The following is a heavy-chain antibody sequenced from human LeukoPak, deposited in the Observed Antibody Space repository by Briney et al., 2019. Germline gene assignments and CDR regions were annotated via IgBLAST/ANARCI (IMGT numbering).Heavy chain of an antibody. Sequence: GGSLRLSCAASGFTFSDYYMSWIRQAPGKGLEWVSYISSSGSTIYYADSVKGRLTISRDNAKNSLYLQMNSLRAEDTAVYYCARADYDSAWGFDYWGQGTLVTVSS. CDR2: ISSSGSTI. V-gene: IGHV3-11*04. D-gene: IGHD3-22*01. J-gene: IGHJ4*02. CDR1: GFTFSDYY. CDR3: ARADYDSAWGFDY.